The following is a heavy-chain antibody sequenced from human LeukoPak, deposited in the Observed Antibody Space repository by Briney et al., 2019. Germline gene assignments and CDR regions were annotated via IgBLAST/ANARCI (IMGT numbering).Heavy chain of an antibody. CDR1: GGSISSGGYY. V-gene: IGHV4-61*02. Sequence: PSQTLSLTCTVSGGSISSGGYYWSWIRQPAGKGLEWIGRIYTSGSTNYNPSLKSRVTMSVDTSKNQFSLKLSSVTAADTAVYYCALTNDFWNMDVWGKGTTVTVSS. D-gene: IGHD3-3*01. J-gene: IGHJ6*03. CDR3: ALTNDFWNMDV. CDR2: IYTSGST.